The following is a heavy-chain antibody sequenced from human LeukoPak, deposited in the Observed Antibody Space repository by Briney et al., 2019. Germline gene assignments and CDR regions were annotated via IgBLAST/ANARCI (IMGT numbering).Heavy chain of an antibody. CDR3: ARRLGPFDC. CDR1: GGSFSGYY. CDR2: INHSGST. Sequence: KPSETLSLTCAVYGGSFSGYYWSWIRQPPGKGLEWIGEINHSGSTNYNPSLKSRVTISVDTSKNQFSLKLSSVTAADTAVYYCARRLGPFDCWGQGTLVTVSS. V-gene: IGHV4-34*01. J-gene: IGHJ4*02. D-gene: IGHD3-9*01.